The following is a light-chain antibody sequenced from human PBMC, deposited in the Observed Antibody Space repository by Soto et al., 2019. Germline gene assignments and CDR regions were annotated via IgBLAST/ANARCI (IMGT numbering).Light chain of an antibody. CDR3: MQALHSRWT. CDR2: MGS. CDR1: QSLLHSNGYNY. J-gene: IGKJ1*01. V-gene: IGKV2-28*01. Sequence: IVMTQSPLSLPVTHGEPASISCRPSQSLLHSNGYNYLERYLQKPGQSPQLLIYMGSNLASGVPERFRGSGSCTDFTLNISRVEAEAGGVYYCMQALHSRWTFGQGGKVYSK.